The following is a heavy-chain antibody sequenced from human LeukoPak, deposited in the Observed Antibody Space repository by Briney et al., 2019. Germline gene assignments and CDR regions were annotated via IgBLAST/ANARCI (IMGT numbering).Heavy chain of an antibody. J-gene: IGHJ5*02. CDR2: IYTSGST. CDR3: ARNVKQLDFKENWFDP. Sequence: KPSETLSLTCTVSGGSISSYYWSWIRQPAGKGLEWIGRIYTSGSTNYNPSLKSRVTMSVDTSKNQFSLKLSSVTAADTAVYYCARNVKQLDFKENWFDPWGQGTLVTVSS. V-gene: IGHV4-4*07. CDR1: GGSISSYY. D-gene: IGHD6-6*01.